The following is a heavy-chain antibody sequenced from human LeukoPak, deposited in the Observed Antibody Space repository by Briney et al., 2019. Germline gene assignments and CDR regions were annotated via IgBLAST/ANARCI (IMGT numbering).Heavy chain of an antibody. J-gene: IGHJ4*02. D-gene: IGHD3-10*01. CDR3: ASRSGRGVRGVRVDY. CDR1: GFTLNTYT. CDR2: IGTSSITI. Sequence: PGGSLRLSCAASGFTLNTYTMNWVRQPPGKGLEWVSNIGTSSITIYYAGSVKGRFTISRDNSKNTLYLQMNSLRAEDTAVYYCASRSGRGVRGVRVDYWGQGTLVTVSS. V-gene: IGHV3-48*01.